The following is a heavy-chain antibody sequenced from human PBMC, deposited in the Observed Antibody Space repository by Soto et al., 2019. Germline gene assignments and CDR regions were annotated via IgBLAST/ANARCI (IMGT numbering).Heavy chain of an antibody. V-gene: IGHV3-23*01. J-gene: IGHJ4*02. CDR2: ISGSGGST. Sequence: GGSLRLSCAASGFTFSSYAMSWVRQAPGKGLEWVSAISGSGGSTYYADSMKGRFTISRDNSKNTLYLQMNSLRAEDTVVYYCAKHRLYCSGGSCRPPDFDYWGQGTLVTVSS. CDR1: GFTFSSYA. D-gene: IGHD2-15*01. CDR3: AKHRLYCSGGSCRPPDFDY.